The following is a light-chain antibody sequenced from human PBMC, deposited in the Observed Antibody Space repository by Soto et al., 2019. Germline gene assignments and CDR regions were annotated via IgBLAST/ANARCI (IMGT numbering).Light chain of an antibody. CDR2: GAT. J-gene: IGKJ2*02. V-gene: IGKV3-15*01. Sequence: EIVMTQFPATLSVSPGERATLSCRASQSVSSNLAWYQQKGGQAPRLLMYGATTRATGVPARFSGSGSGTEFTLTLSILQSEDVAVYYCQQYNNWPPGNFGQGTKLEIK. CDR3: QQYNNWPPGN. CDR1: QSVSSN.